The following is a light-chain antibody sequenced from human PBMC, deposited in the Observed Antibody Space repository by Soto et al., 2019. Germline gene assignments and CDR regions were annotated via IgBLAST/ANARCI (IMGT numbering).Light chain of an antibody. Sequence: HSVLTQPPSMSAAPGQMVAISCSGTSSNIGDNSVSWYQHFPGTAPKVLIYDNNRRPSGIPDRFSGSKSGTSATLTIIGLQTGDEADYYCATWDSALSAGVFGGGTKLT. CDR3: ATWDSALSAGV. CDR1: SSNIGDNS. V-gene: IGLV1-51*01. J-gene: IGLJ3*02. CDR2: DNN.